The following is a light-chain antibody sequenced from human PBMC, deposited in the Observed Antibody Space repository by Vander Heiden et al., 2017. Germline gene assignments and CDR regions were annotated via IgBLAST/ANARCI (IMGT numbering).Light chain of an antibody. CDR1: QSISSW. CDR2: DAS. J-gene: IGKJ5*01. Sequence: DIQMTQSPSTLSASVGDRVNITCRASQSISSWLAWYQQKPGKAPKLLIYDASSLESGVPSRFSGSGSGTEFTLTISSLQPDDFAAYYCQQYNSYRSITFGQGTRLEIK. V-gene: IGKV1-5*01. CDR3: QQYNSYRSIT.